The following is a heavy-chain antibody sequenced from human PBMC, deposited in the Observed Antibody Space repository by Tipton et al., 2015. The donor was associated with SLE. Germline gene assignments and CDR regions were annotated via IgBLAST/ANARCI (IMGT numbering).Heavy chain of an antibody. V-gene: IGHV3-23*01. Sequence: GSLRLSCSASGFNFSSYAMSWVRQPPGKGLEWVSTISASGSRTYYADSVKGRFSISRDNRKNTLYVEMNSLRVEDTAVYFCAKGEDHSGYDRPFEDWGQGTLVTVSS. J-gene: IGHJ4*02. CDR3: AKGEDHSGYDRPFED. CDR1: GFNFSSYA. D-gene: IGHD5-12*01. CDR2: ISASGSRT.